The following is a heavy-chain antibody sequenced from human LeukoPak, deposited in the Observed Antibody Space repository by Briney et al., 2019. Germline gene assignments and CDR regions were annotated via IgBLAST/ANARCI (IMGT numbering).Heavy chain of an antibody. D-gene: IGHD1-1*01. CDR1: GYTFTSYY. V-gene: IGHV1-18*04. Sequence: ASVKVSCKASGYTFTSYYMHWVRQAPGQGLEWMGWISAYNGNTNYAQKLQGRVTMTTDTSTSTAYMELRSLRSDDTAVYYCARTTGTTVPDYWGQGTLVTVSS. CDR3: ARTTGTTVPDY. CDR2: ISAYNGNT. J-gene: IGHJ4*02.